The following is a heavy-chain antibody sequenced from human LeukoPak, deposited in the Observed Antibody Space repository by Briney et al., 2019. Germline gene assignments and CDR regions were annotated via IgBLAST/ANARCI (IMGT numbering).Heavy chain of an antibody. D-gene: IGHD2-15*01. CDR3: ARGRYCSADICSGGDAFDI. CDR2: IYTRGST. J-gene: IGHJ3*02. Sequence: ASETMSLTCTVSGGSINNYYWSWIRQPAGKGLEWIGRIYTRGSTNYNPSLKSRVTMSVDTSKNQFSLKLSSVTAADTAVYYCARGRYCSADICSGGDAFDIWGQGTMVSVSS. CDR1: GGSINNYY. V-gene: IGHV4-4*07.